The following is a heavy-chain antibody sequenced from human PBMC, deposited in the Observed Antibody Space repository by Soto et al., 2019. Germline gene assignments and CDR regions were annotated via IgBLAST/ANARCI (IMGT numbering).Heavy chain of an antibody. V-gene: IGHV3-49*03. CDR2: IRSNIYDGTT. D-gene: IGHD2-15*01. Sequence: GGSLRLSCIASGFTFRDYAISWFRQAPGKGLQWVSFIRSNIYDGTTEYAASVKDRFSISRDDSKTIAYLQMDSLKTEDTGVYYCTRVSPDCSDGSCYPLNWGKGTTVTVSS. CDR1: GFTFRDYA. J-gene: IGHJ6*04. CDR3: TRVSPDCSDGSCYPLN.